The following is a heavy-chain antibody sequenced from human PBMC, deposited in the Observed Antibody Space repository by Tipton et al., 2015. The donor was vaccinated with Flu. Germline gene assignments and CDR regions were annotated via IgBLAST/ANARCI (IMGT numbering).Heavy chain of an antibody. D-gene: IGHD5-12*01. CDR2: IYYSGST. Sequence: TLSLTCTVSGGSISSYYWSWIRQPPRKGLEWIGYIYYSGSTNYNPSLKSRVTISVDTSKNQFSLKLSSVTAADTAVYYCARVVRKVDIVAPILFDYWGQGTLVTVSS. J-gene: IGHJ4*02. V-gene: IGHV4-59*01. CDR1: GGSISSYY. CDR3: ARVVRKVDIVAPILFDY.